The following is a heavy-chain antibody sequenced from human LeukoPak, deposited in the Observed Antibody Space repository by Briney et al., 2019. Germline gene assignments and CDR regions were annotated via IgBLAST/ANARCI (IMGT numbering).Heavy chain of an antibody. Sequence: PGGSLRLSCAASGFTFSSYAMHWVRQAPGKGLEWVAVISHDGSNKYYADSVKGRFTISRDNSKNTLYLQMNSLRAEDTAVYYCASFSVTTFDYWGQGTLVTVSS. CDR3: ASFSVTTFDY. J-gene: IGHJ4*02. CDR1: GFTFSSYA. V-gene: IGHV3-30*01. CDR2: ISHDGSNK. D-gene: IGHD4-17*01.